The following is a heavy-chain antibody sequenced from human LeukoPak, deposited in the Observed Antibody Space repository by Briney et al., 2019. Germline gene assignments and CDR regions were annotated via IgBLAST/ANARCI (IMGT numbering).Heavy chain of an antibody. CDR3: ARVGDGNNRPPDY. J-gene: IGHJ4*02. Sequence: SETLSLTCAVYVGSFSGYYWSWIRQSPEKGLEWIGEINHSGSTNYHPSLKSRVTISADTSKNQFSLKLRSVTAADTAVYYCARVGDGNNRPPDYWGQGTLVTVSS. D-gene: IGHD5-24*01. V-gene: IGHV4-34*01. CDR2: INHSGST. CDR1: VGSFSGYY.